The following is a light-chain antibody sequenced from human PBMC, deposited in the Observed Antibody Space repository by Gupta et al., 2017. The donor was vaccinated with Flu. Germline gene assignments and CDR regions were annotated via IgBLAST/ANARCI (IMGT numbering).Light chain of an antibody. J-gene: IGLJ2*01. CDR3: SAYIGTTLDVV. Sequence: QSALTQPASASGSPGQSITISCTGTSSDVGGYDYVSWYQQHPGKAPKLIIYDVTNRPSGVSNRFSGSKSSNTASLTISGLQAEDEADYYCSAYIGTTLDVVFGGGTKLTVL. CDR1: SSDVGGYDY. CDR2: DVT. V-gene: IGLV2-14*01.